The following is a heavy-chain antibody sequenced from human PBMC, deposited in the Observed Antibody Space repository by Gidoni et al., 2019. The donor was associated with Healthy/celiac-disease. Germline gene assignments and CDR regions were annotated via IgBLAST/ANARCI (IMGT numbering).Heavy chain of an antibody. CDR2: INHSGST. Sequence: QVQLQQWGAGLLKPSETLSLTCAVYGGSFSGYYWRWIRQPPGKGLEWIGEINHSGSTNYNPSLKSRVTISVDTSKNQFSLKLSSVTAADTAVYYCARLRSRLHNTNGKSYYYYGMDVWGQGTTVTVSS. J-gene: IGHJ6*02. V-gene: IGHV4-34*01. CDR3: ARLRSRLHNTNGKSYYYYGMDV. CDR1: GGSFSGYY. D-gene: IGHD4-17*01.